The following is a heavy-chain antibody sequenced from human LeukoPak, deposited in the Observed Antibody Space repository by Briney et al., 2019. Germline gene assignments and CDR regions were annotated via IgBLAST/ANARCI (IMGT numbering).Heavy chain of an antibody. J-gene: IGHJ4*02. CDR2: IYYSGST. CDR1: GGSISSGDYY. V-gene: IGHV4-30-4*08. CDR3: ASDPRYYYDSSGYPRGY. D-gene: IGHD3-22*01. Sequence: SETLSLTCTVSGGSISSGDYYWSWIRQPPGKGLEWIGYIYYSGSTYYNPSLKSRVTISVDTSKNQFSLTLSSVTAADTAVYYCASDPRYYYDSSGYPRGYWGQGTLVTVSS.